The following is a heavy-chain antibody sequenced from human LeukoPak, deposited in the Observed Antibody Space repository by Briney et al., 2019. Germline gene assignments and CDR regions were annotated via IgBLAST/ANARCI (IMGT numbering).Heavy chain of an antibody. Sequence: GASVKVSCKTSGYSENFYGITWVRQVAGQGLEWMGWISAQHGQTEYAPNSQDRVTMTTDTYTNTAYMELRSLRSDDTAVYYCARQHGDYYYYYMDVWGKGTTVTVSS. J-gene: IGHJ6*03. CDR1: GYSENFYG. CDR2: ISAQHGQT. D-gene: IGHD4-17*01. CDR3: ARQHGDYYYYYMDV. V-gene: IGHV1-18*01.